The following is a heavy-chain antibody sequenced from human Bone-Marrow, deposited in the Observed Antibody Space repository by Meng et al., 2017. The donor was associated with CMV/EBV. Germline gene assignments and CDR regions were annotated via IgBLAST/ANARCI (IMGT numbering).Heavy chain of an antibody. CDR3: ASHSGGFWSGSRPGRYYFDY. Sequence: SETLSLTCTVSGGSISSYYWSWIRQPPGKGLEWIGYIYYSGSTNYNPALESRVTISVDTSTNQCSLKLSSVTAADTAVYYCASHSGGFWSGSRPGRYYFDYWGQGTLVTVSS. D-gene: IGHD3-3*01. J-gene: IGHJ4*02. V-gene: IGHV4-59*01. CDR2: IYYSGST. CDR1: GGSISSYY.